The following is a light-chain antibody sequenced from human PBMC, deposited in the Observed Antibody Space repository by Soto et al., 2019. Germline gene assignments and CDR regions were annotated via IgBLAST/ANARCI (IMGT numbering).Light chain of an antibody. CDR3: QFYDSSLSGYV. CDR1: SSNIGAGYE. Sequence: QSVLTQPPSVSEAPGQRVTISCTGSSSNIGAGYEAHWYQQVPGTAPKLLIYENNKRPSGVPGRFSGSKSGTSASLAITGLQAEDEAEYYCQFYDSSLSGYVFGTGTKVTVL. CDR2: ENN. J-gene: IGLJ1*01. V-gene: IGLV1-40*01.